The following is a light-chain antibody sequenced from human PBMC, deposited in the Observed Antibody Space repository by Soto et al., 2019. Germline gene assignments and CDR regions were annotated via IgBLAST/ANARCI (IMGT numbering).Light chain of an antibody. V-gene: IGKV1-9*01. J-gene: IGKJ4*01. CDR1: QGISSY. CDR3: QQDNNYPLT. CDR2: VAS. Sequence: DIQLTQSPSFLSASVGDRVTITCRASQGISSYLAWYQQKPGKAPQLLLYVASTVQRGVPSRFSGSGSGTEFHLTISSLQPEDFATYYCQQDNNYPLTFGGGTKVEIK.